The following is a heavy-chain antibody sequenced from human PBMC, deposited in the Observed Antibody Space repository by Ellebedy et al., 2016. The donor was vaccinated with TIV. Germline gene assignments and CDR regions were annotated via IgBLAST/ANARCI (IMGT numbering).Heavy chain of an antibody. V-gene: IGHV3-7*03. CDR2: INQHGSAE. J-gene: IGHJ4*02. CDR3: ARGGVVAGADF. Sequence: PGGSLRLSCTASGFSFSNYWMHWVRQAPGKGLEWVASINQHGSAEYHVGSVKGRFTISRDNSKSSLYLQMNSLRADDTALHYCARGGVVAGADFWGQGTLVTVSS. D-gene: IGHD6-19*01. CDR1: GFSFSNYW.